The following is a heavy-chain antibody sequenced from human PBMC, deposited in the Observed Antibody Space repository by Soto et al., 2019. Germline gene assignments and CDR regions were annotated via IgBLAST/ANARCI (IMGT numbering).Heavy chain of an antibody. J-gene: IGHJ6*02. CDR1: GFTFSSYG. V-gene: IGHV3-7*01. Sequence: GGSLRLSCAASGFTFSSYGMHWVRQAPGKGLEWVANIKQDGSEKYYVDSVKGRFTISRDNAKNSLYLQMNSLRAEDTAVYYCAKSGYCISTSCSPNYYYYGMDVWRQGTTVTVSS. CDR3: AKSGYCISTSCSPNYYYYGMDV. CDR2: IKQDGSEK. D-gene: IGHD2-2*01.